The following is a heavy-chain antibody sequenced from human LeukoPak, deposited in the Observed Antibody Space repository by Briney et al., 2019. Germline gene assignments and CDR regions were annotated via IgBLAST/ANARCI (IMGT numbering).Heavy chain of an antibody. CDR1: GGSFSGYY. V-gene: IGHV4-34*01. D-gene: IGHD3-22*01. CDR3: ARGTSMIVVASFDY. J-gene: IGHJ4*02. CDR2: ISPSGST. Sequence: SETLSLTCAVYGGSFSGYYWGWIRQPPGKGLEWIGSISPSGSTYYNPSLKSRVIISVDTSKKQFSLKLNSVTAADTAVYYCARGTSMIVVASFDYWGQGTLVTVSS.